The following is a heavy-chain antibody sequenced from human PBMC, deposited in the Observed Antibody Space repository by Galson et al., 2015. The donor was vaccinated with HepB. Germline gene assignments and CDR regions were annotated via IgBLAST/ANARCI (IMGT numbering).Heavy chain of an antibody. D-gene: IGHD1-14*01. CDR3: TTENQGYLGY. CDR1: GFTFTNAW. V-gene: IGHV3-15*07. Sequence: SLRLSCAASGFTFTNAWMDWVRQAPGKGLEWVGRIKSKTDGGTTDYAAPVKGRFTISSDDSKNTLYLQMNSLKTEDTAVYYCTTENQGYLGYWGQGTLVAVSS. CDR2: IKSKTDGGTT. J-gene: IGHJ4*02.